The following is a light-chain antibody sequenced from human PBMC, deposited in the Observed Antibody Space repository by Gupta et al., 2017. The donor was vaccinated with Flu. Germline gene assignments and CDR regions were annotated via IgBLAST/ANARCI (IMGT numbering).Light chain of an antibody. CDR1: SSDVGGYNY. CDR2: EVT. J-gene: IGLJ1*01. V-gene: IGLV2-8*01. Sequence: SVAISCTGTSSDVGGYNYVSWYQQHPGTPPKLISYEVTKRPSGVPDRFSGSKSGTTAFPTVSGLQAEDEAYYYCSSYASSNNYVFGTGTKVTVL. CDR3: SSYASSNNYV.